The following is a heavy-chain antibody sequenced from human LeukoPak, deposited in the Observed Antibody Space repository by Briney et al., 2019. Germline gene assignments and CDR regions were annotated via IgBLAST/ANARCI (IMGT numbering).Heavy chain of an antibody. V-gene: IGHV1-69*06. J-gene: IGHJ4*02. CDR2: IIPIFGTA. CDR3: ARGAYSYGPEDY. CDR1: GGTFSSYA. D-gene: IGHD5-18*01. Sequence: SVKVSCKASGGTFSSYAISWVRQAPGQGLEWMGGIIPIFGTANYAQKFQGRATITADKSTSTAYMELSSLRSEDTAVYYCARGAYSYGPEDYWGQGTLVTVSS.